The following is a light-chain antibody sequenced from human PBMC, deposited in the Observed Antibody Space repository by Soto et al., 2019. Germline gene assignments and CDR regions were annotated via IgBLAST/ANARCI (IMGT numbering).Light chain of an antibody. CDR3: HQYAYAPLT. V-gene: IGKV3-20*01. J-gene: IGKJ4*01. CDR1: RSVGKNY. Sequence: IVLTQSPATLSLSPGDSATLSCKASRSVGKNYLGWFQQKPGQAPRLLIYNALNRATGITDRFSGSGSGTDFTLTIRRLEPAEFTVYYCHQYAYAPLTFGGGTKVEIK. CDR2: NAL.